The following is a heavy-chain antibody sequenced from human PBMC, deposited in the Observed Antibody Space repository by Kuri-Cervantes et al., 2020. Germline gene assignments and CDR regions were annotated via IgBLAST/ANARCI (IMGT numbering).Heavy chain of an antibody. D-gene: IGHD3-16*01. CDR2: IWYDGSKT. CDR3: ARDGAPIYYYYMDV. V-gene: IGHV3-33*01. CDR1: GFTFSNYG. J-gene: IGHJ6*03. Sequence: GESLKISCAASGFTFSNYGMHWVRQAPGKGLEWVAVIWYDGSKTIYADSLKGRFTISRDNSENTLYLQMSSLRAEDTAVYYCARDGAPIYYYYMDVWGKGTTVTVSS.